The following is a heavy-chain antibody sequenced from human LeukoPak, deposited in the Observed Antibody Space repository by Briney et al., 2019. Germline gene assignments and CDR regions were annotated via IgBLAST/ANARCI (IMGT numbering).Heavy chain of an antibody. V-gene: IGHV3-53*01. Sequence: GGSLRLSCAAAGFTVITNDMTWVRQAPGKGLEWVSVLYSDGNTKYADSVQGRFTISRDNCKNTLYLERNSLSPHDTAVYYCARGVEPLAANTLAYWGQGTLVTVSS. CDR3: ARGVEPLAANTLAY. J-gene: IGHJ4*02. D-gene: IGHD1-14*01. CDR1: GFTVITND. CDR2: LYSDGNT.